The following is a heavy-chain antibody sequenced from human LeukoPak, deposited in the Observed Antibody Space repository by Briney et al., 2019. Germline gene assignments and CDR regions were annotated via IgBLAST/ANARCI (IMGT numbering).Heavy chain of an antibody. Sequence: GGSLRLSCAASGFTFSSYAMHWVRQAPGKGLEWVAVISYDGSNKHYADSVKGRFTISRDNSKNTLYLQMNSLRAEDTAVYYCAKELVMTTVTTGAFDIWGQGTMVTVSS. V-gene: IGHV3-30-3*01. CDR1: GFTFSSYA. J-gene: IGHJ3*02. CDR3: AKELVMTTVTTGAFDI. D-gene: IGHD4-11*01. CDR2: ISYDGSNK.